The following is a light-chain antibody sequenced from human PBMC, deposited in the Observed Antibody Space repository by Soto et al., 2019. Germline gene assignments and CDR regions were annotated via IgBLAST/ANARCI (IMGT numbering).Light chain of an antibody. CDR2: GAS. J-gene: IGKJ5*01. CDR3: QQYNNWPPEIT. V-gene: IGKV3-15*01. CDR1: QSVSSN. Sequence: EIVMTQSPATLSVSPRERATLSCRANQSVSSNLAWYQQKPGQAPRLLIYGASTRATGIPARFSGSGSGTEFTLTISSLQSEDFAVYYCQQYNNWPPEITFGQGTRLEIK.